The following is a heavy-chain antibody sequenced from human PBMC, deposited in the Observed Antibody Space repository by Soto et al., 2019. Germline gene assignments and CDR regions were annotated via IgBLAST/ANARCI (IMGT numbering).Heavy chain of an antibody. CDR2: IYYSGST. V-gene: IGHV4-31*03. Sequence: PSETLSLTCTVSGGSISIGGYYWSWIRHHPGKGLEWIGYIYYSGSTYYNPSLKSRVTIFLDTSKTQFSLKLTSVTAADTAVYYCASQHYYDSSGYYVGYWGQGTLVTVSS. CDR3: ASQHYYDSSGYYVGY. J-gene: IGHJ4*02. CDR1: GGSISIGGYY. D-gene: IGHD3-22*01.